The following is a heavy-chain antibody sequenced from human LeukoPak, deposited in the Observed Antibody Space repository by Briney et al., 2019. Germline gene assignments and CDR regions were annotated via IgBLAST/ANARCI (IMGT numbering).Heavy chain of an antibody. CDR1: GGSISSGGYY. D-gene: IGHD5-12*01. CDR3: ARGREWLLTPSHRRLDY. J-gene: IGHJ4*02. V-gene: IGHV4-31*03. CDR2: IYYSGST. Sequence: PSQTLSLTCTVSGGSISSGGYYWSWIRQHPGKGLEWIGYIYYSGSTNYNPSLKSRVTISVDTSKNQFSLKLSSVAAADTAVYYCARGREWLLTPSHRRLDYWGQGTLVTVSS.